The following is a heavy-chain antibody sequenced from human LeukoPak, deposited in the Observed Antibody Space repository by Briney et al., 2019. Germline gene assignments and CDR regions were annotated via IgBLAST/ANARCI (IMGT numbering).Heavy chain of an antibody. D-gene: IGHD4-17*01. V-gene: IGHV7-4-1*02. CDR3: ARGYTKDMTSVTHFDY. CDR1: GYTFTSYT. CDR2: INTNTGNP. J-gene: IGHJ4*02. Sequence: ASVKVSCKASGYTFTSYTMNWVRQAPGQGLEWMGWINTNTGNPTYAQGFTGRFVFSLETSVSTAYLQISSLNAGDTAVYYCARGYTKDMTSVTHFDYWGQGTLVTVSS.